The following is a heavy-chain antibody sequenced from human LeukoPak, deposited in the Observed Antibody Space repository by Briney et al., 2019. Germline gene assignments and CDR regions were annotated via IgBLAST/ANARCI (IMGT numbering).Heavy chain of an antibody. V-gene: IGHV4-59*01. J-gene: IGHJ4*02. CDR1: GGSISTYY. Sequence: SETLSLTCTVSGGSISTYYWSWIRQPPGKGLEWIGYIYYSGSTNYNPPLKSRVTMSVDTSKNQFSLKLSSVTAADTAVYYCTRTQDVTAIDYWGQGILVTVSS. CDR3: TRTQDVTAIDY. CDR2: IYYSGST. D-gene: IGHD2-21*02.